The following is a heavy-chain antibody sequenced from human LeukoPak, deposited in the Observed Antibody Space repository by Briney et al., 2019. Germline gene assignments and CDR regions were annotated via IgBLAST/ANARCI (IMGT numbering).Heavy chain of an antibody. D-gene: IGHD1-7*01. Sequence: ASVKVSCKAFGYTFTNYDINWVRQAPGQGLEWMAWISPYNGHTNFAQKVQDRVTMTTDTSTSTAYMELGSLRSDDTAVYYCATMYNWNYQGFDYWGQGTLVTVSS. V-gene: IGHV1-18*01. CDR2: ISPYNGHT. CDR3: ATMYNWNYQGFDY. CDR1: GYTFTNYD. J-gene: IGHJ4*02.